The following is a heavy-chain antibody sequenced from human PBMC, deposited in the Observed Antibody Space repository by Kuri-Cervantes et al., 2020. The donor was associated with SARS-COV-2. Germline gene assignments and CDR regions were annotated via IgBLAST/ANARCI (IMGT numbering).Heavy chain of an antibody. J-gene: IGHJ5*02. V-gene: IGHV3-23*01. CDR3: AKDLGRPNWFDP. CDR1: GFTFSSYA. CDR2: ISGSGGST. Sequence: GESLKISCAASGFTFSSYAMSWVRQAPGKGLEWVLAISGSGGSTYYADSVKGRFTISRDNSKNTLYLQMNSLRAEDTAVYYCAKDLGRPNWFDPWGQGTLVTVSS.